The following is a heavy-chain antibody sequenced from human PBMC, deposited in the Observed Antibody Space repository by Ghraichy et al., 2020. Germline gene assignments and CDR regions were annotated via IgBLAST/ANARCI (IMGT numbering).Heavy chain of an antibody. CDR1: GFIFSNYA. CDR3: AKDALRTIHFDWSAPLDY. V-gene: IGHV3-23*01. D-gene: IGHD3-9*01. J-gene: IGHJ4*02. CDR2: ISGSGSGT. Sequence: GGSLRLSCAASGFIFSNYAMSWVRQAPGKGLQWFSGISGSGSGTYYADSVKGRFTISRDDSKNTLYLQMNSLRAEDTAVYYCAKDALRTIHFDWSAPLDYWGQGTLVTVSS.